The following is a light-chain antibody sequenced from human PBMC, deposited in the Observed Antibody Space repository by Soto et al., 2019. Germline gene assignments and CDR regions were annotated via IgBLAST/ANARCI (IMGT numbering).Light chain of an antibody. CDR1: QALGTPY. V-gene: IGKV3-20*01. CDR3: TQYSRTPYT. J-gene: IGKJ2*01. Sequence: EYVLTQSPGSLSVSLGETVTLACRLSQALGTPYMAWFQAKPGLPPRLLIHQSSLRLPGVAARFSGSGSGSDFTLIISGVEAEDSAIYYCTQYSRTPYTFGQGINFEIK. CDR2: QSS.